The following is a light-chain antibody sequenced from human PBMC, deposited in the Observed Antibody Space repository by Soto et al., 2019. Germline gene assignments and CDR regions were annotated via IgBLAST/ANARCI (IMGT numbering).Light chain of an antibody. V-gene: IGLV1-44*01. CDR1: NSNIGSNT. Sequence: QSVLTQPPSASGTPGQRVTISCSGSNSNIGSNTVNWYQQLPGTAPKLLIYSNDQRPSGVPDRFSASKSGTSASLAISGLQSEDEADYYCASWDDSLNGHVFGTGTKGTVL. CDR2: SND. CDR3: ASWDDSLNGHV. J-gene: IGLJ1*01.